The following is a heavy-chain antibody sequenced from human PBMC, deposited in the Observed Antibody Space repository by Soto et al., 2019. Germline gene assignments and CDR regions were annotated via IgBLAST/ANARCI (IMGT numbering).Heavy chain of an antibody. J-gene: IGHJ3*02. CDR1: GGSFSGYY. D-gene: IGHD3-3*02. CDR3: VRYDRINMKPYSPEGFHI. CDR2: SVYYGGAIFYSGNI. V-gene: IGHV4-34*12. Sequence: SETLSLTCAVYGGSFSGYYWSWIRQPPGKGLEYIGSVYYGGAIFYSGNIYYNPSLKSRVTISVDTSKNQFSLRLSSVTAADTGVYYCVRYDRINMKPYSPEGFHIWGQGTMVTVSS.